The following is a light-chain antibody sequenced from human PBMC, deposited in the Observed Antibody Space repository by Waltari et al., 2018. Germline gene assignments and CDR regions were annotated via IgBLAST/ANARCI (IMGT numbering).Light chain of an antibody. J-gene: IGLJ2*01. V-gene: IGLV2-14*01. CDR2: DVS. CDR1: SSDVGGYNY. Sequence: QSALTQPASVSGSPGQSITISCTGTSSDVGGYNYVSWYQQHPGKAPKLMIYDVSKRPSGFSNRFSGSKSGNTASLTISGLQAEDEADYYCSSYTSSSTPKVFGGGTKLTVL. CDR3: SSYTSSSTPKV.